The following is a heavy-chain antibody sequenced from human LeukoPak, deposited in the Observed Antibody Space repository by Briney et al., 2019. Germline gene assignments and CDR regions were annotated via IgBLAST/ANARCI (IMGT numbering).Heavy chain of an antibody. CDR1: GFTFSSYA. Sequence: GGSLRLSCAASGFTFSSYAMPWVRQAPGKGLEWVAVISYDGSNRYYADSVKGRFTISRDNSKNTLYLQMSSLRDEDTAVYYCARTPWRSSCWYWDDAFDIWGQGTMVTVST. V-gene: IGHV3-30*04. D-gene: IGHD6-19*01. J-gene: IGHJ3*02. CDR2: ISYDGSNR. CDR3: ARTPWRSSCWYWDDAFDI.